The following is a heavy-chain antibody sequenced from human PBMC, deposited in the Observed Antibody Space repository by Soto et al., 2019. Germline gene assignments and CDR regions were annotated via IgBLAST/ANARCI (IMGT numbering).Heavy chain of an antibody. CDR2: INSDGSST. J-gene: IGHJ4*02. Sequence: EVQLVESGGGLVQPGESLRLSCAASGFTFSSYWMHWVRQAPGKGLVWVSRINSDGSSTSYAGSVKGRFTISRDNAKNTLYLQRNSLRAEDTAVYYCVRTSLVVAAATREDYWGQATLVTVSS. V-gene: IGHV3-74*01. CDR1: GFTFSSYW. D-gene: IGHD2-15*01. CDR3: VRTSLVVAAATREDY.